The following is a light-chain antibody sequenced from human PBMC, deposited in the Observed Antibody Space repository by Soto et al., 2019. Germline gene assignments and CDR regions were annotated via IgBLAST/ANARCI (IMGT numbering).Light chain of an antibody. Sequence: DIQLTQSPSSLSASVGDRVTITCRASQNINNYLNWYQQKTGKAPKLLIYKATNLQAGVPSRFSGSGSGTDFSLTISSLQPVDSATYYCQHYTDFHYTFGRGTKVDTK. CDR1: QNINNY. CDR2: KAT. CDR3: QHYTDFHYT. V-gene: IGKV1-33*01. J-gene: IGKJ2*01.